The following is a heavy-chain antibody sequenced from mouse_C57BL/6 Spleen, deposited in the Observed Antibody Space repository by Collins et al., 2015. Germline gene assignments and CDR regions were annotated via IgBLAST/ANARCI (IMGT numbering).Heavy chain of an antibody. V-gene: IGHV14-3*02. CDR1: GFNIKDTY. CDR3: ARKDYGNFFDY. D-gene: IGHD2-1*01. J-gene: IGHJ2*01. CDR2: IDPANGNT. Sequence: VQLQQSGAELVKPGASVKLSCTASGFNIKDTYMHWVKQRPEQGLEWIGRIDPANGNTKYDPKFQGKATITADTSSNTAYLQLSSLTSEDTAVYYCARKDYGNFFDYWGQGTTLTVSS.